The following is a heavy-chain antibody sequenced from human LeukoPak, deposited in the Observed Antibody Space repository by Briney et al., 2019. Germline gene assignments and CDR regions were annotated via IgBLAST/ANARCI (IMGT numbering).Heavy chain of an antibody. J-gene: IGHJ4*02. CDR3: AKGGSGSYYKKGFDY. CDR2: IGGSGGST. Sequence: GGSLRLSCAASGFSFSSYAMSWVRQAPGKGLEWVSSIGGSGGSTYYADSVKGRFTISGDNSKNTLYVQMNSLTGEDTAVYYCAKGGSGSYYKKGFDYWGQGTLVTVSS. V-gene: IGHV3-23*01. D-gene: IGHD3-10*01. CDR1: GFSFSSYA.